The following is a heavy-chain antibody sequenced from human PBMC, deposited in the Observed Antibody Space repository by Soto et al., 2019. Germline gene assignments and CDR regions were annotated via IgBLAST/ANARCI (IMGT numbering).Heavy chain of an antibody. CDR2: ISGSGGST. J-gene: IGHJ4*02. D-gene: IGHD6-6*01. V-gene: IGHV3-23*01. CDR3: AKDPFAYSSSLYYFDY. Sequence: EVQLLESGGGLVQPGGSLRLSCAASGFTFSSYAMSWVRQAPGKGLEWVSAISGSGGSTYYADSVKGRFTISRDNSKNTLYLQMNSLRAEDTAVYYCAKDPFAYSSSLYYFDYWGQGTLVTVSS. CDR1: GFTFSSYA.